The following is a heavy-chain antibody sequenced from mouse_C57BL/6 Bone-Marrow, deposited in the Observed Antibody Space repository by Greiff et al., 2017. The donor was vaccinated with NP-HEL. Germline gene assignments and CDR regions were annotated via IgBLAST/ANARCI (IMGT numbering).Heavy chain of an antibody. Sequence: ESGPGLVKPSQSLSLTCSVTGYSITSGYYWNWIRQFPGNKLEWMGYISYDGSNNYNPSLKNRISITRDTSKNQFFLKLNSVTTEDTATYYCARVVVVSYWYFDVWGTGTTVTVSS. J-gene: IGHJ1*03. CDR3: ARVVVVSYWYFDV. D-gene: IGHD1-1*01. V-gene: IGHV3-6*01. CDR1: GYSITSGYY. CDR2: ISYDGSN.